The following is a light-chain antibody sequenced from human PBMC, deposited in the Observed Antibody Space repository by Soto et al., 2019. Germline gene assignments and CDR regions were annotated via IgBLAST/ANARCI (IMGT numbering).Light chain of an antibody. V-gene: IGKV3-15*01. J-gene: IGKJ5*01. Sequence: ETMMTQSPDTLSVSLGERATLSCRASQSLRSSLAWYQQKPGQAPRLLIYGASTWATGIPARFSGSGSGTEFTLTISSLQSEDFAIYYCQQHNSFSITFGQGTRLEIK. CDR2: GAS. CDR1: QSLRSS. CDR3: QQHNSFSIT.